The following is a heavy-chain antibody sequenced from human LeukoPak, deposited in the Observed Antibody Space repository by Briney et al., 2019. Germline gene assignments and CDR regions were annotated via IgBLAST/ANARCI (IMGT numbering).Heavy chain of an antibody. D-gene: IGHD2/OR15-2a*01. CDR2: IAPYSGNT. CDR1: GYTFGTYG. Sequence: GASVKVSCKASGYTFGTYGISWVRQAPGQGLEWLGWIAPYSGNTRSAQKVQGRVTMTTDTSTSTAYMELWSLTSDDTAIYYCTRDPRHEYGNFDYWGQGTLVTVSS. CDR3: TRDPRHEYGNFDY. J-gene: IGHJ4*02. V-gene: IGHV1-18*01.